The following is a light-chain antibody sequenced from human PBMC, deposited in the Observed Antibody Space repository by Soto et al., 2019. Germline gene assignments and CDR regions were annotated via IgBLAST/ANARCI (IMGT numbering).Light chain of an antibody. V-gene: IGLV2-8*01. Sequence: QSALTQPPSASGSPGQSVTISCTGTSSDVGGYNYVSWCQQHPGKAPKLMIYEVSKRPSGVPDRFSGSKSGNTASLTVSGLQAEDEADYYCSSYAGNKNVFGTGTKLTVL. CDR2: EVS. CDR3: SSYAGNKNV. J-gene: IGLJ1*01. CDR1: SSDVGGYNY.